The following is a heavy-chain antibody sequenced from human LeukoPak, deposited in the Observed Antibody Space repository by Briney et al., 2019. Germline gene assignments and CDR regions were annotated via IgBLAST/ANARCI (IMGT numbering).Heavy chain of an antibody. V-gene: IGHV1-8*01. J-gene: IGHJ4*02. CDR1: RYTFDNYD. CDR3: ARGAPVAIFGPGYAEYFVY. CDR2: MNPNSGNT. Sequence: ASVKVSCKTSRYTFDNYDINWVREATGQGLEWMGWMNPNSGNTGYAQKFQGRVIMTTNTSMNTAYMELRGLRSEDTAIYYCARGAPVAIFGPGYAEYFVYWGQGTVVAVSS. D-gene: IGHD3-3*01.